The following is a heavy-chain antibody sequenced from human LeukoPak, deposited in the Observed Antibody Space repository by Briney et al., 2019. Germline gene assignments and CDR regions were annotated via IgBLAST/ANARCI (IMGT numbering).Heavy chain of an antibody. Sequence: PGGSLRHSCAASGFTFSSYGMHWVRQAPGKGLEWVAVIWYDGSNKYYADSVKGRFTISRDNSKNTLYLQMNSLRAEDTAVYYCAKEKSGSYFDYWGQGTLVTVSS. CDR2: IWYDGSNK. CDR1: GFTFSSYG. D-gene: IGHD5-12*01. CDR3: AKEKSGSYFDY. V-gene: IGHV3-33*06. J-gene: IGHJ4*02.